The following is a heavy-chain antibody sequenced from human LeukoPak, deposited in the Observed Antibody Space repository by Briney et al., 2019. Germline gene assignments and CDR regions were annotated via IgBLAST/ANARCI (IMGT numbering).Heavy chain of an antibody. CDR2: SYTSGST. CDR3: ARGRGGTYYWYDP. D-gene: IGHD1-26*01. J-gene: IGHJ5*02. CDR1: GGSMSSDRYY. V-gene: IGHV4-61*02. Sequence: SETLSLTCTVSGGSMSSDRYYWGWIRQPPGKRLEWIGRSYTSGSTNYNPSLKNRATISVDTSKNQFSLKLTSVTAADTAVYYCARGRGGTYYWYDPWGQGTLVTVSS.